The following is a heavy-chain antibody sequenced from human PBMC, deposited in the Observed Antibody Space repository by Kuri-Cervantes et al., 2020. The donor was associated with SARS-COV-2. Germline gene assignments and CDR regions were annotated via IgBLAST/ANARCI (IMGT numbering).Heavy chain of an antibody. Sequence: GESLKISCAASGFTFSSYAMSWVRQAPGKGLEWVAVISYDGSNKYYADSVKGRFTISRDNSKNTLYLQMNSLKAEDTAGYYCAKWGSDAIDYWGQGTLVTVSS. D-gene: IGHD3-16*01. CDR3: AKWGSDAIDY. CDR2: ISYDGSNK. V-gene: IGHV3-30*18. J-gene: IGHJ4*02. CDR1: GFTFSSYA.